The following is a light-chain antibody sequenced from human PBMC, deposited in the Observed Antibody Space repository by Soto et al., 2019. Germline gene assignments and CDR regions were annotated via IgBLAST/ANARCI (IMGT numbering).Light chain of an antibody. Sequence: QSAVTQPPSASGTPGQRVTISCSGSRSNIGSNSVNWYQHLPRAAPKLLMYSNNQRPSGVPDRFSGSKSGTSASLAISGLQSEDEADYYCAAWDDSLNGYVFGTGTKVTVL. CDR1: RSNIGSNS. CDR3: AAWDDSLNGYV. V-gene: IGLV1-44*01. CDR2: SNN. J-gene: IGLJ1*01.